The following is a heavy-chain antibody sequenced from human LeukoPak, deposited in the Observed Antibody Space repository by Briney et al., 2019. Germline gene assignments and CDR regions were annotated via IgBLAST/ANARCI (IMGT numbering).Heavy chain of an antibody. V-gene: IGHV4-61*02. CDR3: AMVHNWNFNEGRDY. Sequence: SETLSLTCTVSGGSISSGSYYWSWIRQPAGKGLEWIGRIYTSGSTNYNPSLKSRVTISVDTSKSQFSLKLSSVTAADTAVYYCAMVHNWNFNEGRDYWGQGTLVTVSS. CDR2: IYTSGST. D-gene: IGHD1-7*01. J-gene: IGHJ4*02. CDR1: GGSISSGSYY.